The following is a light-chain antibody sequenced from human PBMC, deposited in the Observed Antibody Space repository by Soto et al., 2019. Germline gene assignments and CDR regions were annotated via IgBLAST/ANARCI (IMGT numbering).Light chain of an antibody. Sequence: QSVLTQPPSASATPGQRVTISCSGSSSNIGTNTVNWYQQLPGTAPKLLIYSGNQRPSGVPDRFSASKSGTSACLAISGLQSGDEADYYCAAWDDSLTGYVFGPGTKVTVL. CDR1: SSNIGTNT. V-gene: IGLV1-44*01. J-gene: IGLJ1*01. CDR3: AAWDDSLTGYV. CDR2: SGN.